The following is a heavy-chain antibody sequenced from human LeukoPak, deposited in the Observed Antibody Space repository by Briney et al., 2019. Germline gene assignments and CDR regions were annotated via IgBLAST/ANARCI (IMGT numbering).Heavy chain of an antibody. D-gene: IGHD6-6*01. V-gene: IGHV1-8*01. CDR2: MNPTGGNT. CDR3: VSARWVDI. J-gene: IGHJ3*02. Sequence: PSVKFSCKASGYTFTSYHITWVRQAAGPGLEWMGWMNPTGGNTGYAPNFQGRVTMTRDKSLNTAYLQLSSLMSEAPALHYCVSARWVDIWGQGTMVTVSS. CDR1: GYTFTSYH.